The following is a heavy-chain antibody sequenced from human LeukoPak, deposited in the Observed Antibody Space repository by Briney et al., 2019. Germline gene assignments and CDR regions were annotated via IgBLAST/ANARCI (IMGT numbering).Heavy chain of an antibody. J-gene: IGHJ4*02. Sequence: HPGGSLRLSCAASGFTFSDYYMSWIRQAPGKGLEWVSYISSSGSTIYYADSVKGRFTISRDNAKNSLYLQMNSLRAEDTAVYYCARDPVPYDILTGYLGYWGQGTLVTVSS. CDR2: ISSSGSTI. CDR1: GFTFSDYY. CDR3: ARDPVPYDILTGYLGY. D-gene: IGHD3-9*01. V-gene: IGHV3-11*01.